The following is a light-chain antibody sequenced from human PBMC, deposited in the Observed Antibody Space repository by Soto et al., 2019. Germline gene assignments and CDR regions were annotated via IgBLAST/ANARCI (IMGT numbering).Light chain of an antibody. J-gene: IGLJ1*01. V-gene: IGLV1-44*01. CDR1: SSNIGSNA. Sequence: QSVLTQPPSASGTPGQRVTISCSGSSSNIGSNAVNWHQQLPGTAPKLLIYRNNERPSGVPDRFSGSKSGTSASLAISGLQSEDEADYYCAAWDDSLNGYVFGTGTKLTVL. CDR2: RNN. CDR3: AAWDDSLNGYV.